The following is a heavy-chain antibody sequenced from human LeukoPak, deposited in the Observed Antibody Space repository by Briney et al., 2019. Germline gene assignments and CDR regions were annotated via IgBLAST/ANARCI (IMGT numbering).Heavy chain of an antibody. V-gene: IGHV4-59*01. CDR2: IYSSWST. D-gene: IGHD3-10*01. CDR1: GASINSDY. J-gene: IGHJ5*02. CDR3: ARDSGRESGSYYLRFDP. Sequence: SETLSLTCTVSGASINSDYWSWIRQPPGKGLEWIGYIYSSWSTSYNPSLKSRVTISVDTSKKHFSLKLTSVTAADTAVYYCARDSGRESGSYYLRFDPWGQGTLVTVSS.